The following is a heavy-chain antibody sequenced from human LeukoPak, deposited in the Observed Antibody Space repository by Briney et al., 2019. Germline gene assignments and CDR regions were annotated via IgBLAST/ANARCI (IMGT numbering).Heavy chain of an antibody. J-gene: IGHJ4*02. V-gene: IGHV4-59*01. Sequence: SETLSLTCTVSGGSISSYYWSWIRQPPGKGLEWVGYIYYSGSTNYNPSLKSRVTISVDTSKNQFSLKLSSVTAADTAVYYCARVSRYFDWTFDYWGQGTLVTVSS. CDR3: ARVSRYFDWTFDY. CDR2: IYYSGST. CDR1: GGSISSYY. D-gene: IGHD3-9*01.